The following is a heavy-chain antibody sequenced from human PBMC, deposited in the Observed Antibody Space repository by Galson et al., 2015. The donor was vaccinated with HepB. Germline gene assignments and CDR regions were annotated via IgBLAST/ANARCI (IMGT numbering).Heavy chain of an antibody. Sequence: SLRLSCAASGFTFSSYGMHWVRQAPGKGLEWVAVISFDGSNKYYADSVKGRFTISRDTSKNTLYLQMNSLRAEDTAVYYCAKEGKDYGDYQDYWGQGTLVTVSS. CDR1: GFTFSSYG. J-gene: IGHJ4*02. CDR3: AKEGKDYGDYQDY. V-gene: IGHV3-30*18. D-gene: IGHD4-17*01. CDR2: ISFDGSNK.